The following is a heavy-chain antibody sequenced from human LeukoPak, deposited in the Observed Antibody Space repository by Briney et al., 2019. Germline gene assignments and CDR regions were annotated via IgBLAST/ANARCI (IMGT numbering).Heavy chain of an antibody. V-gene: IGHV5-51*01. J-gene: IGHJ5*02. CDR1: GYSFINYW. D-gene: IGHD3-22*01. CDR2: IYPADSDA. CDR3: ARLTDYYDSSGYYRNYNWFDP. Sequence: GESLKISCKGSGYSFINYWIAWVRQMPGKGLEWVGIIYPADSDAKYSPSFHGQVTISADTSINTAYLQWSSLTASDTAMYYCARLTDYYDSSGYYRNYNWFDPWGQGTLVTVSS.